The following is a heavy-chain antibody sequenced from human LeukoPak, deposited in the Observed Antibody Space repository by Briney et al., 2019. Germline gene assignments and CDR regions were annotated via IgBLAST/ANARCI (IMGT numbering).Heavy chain of an antibody. CDR1: GFTFSSCG. J-gene: IGHJ4*02. V-gene: IGHV3-30*18. D-gene: IGHD5-18*01. CDR3: AKDDPAMDLDY. CDR2: ISYDGSNK. Sequence: GGSLRLSCAASGFTFSSCGMHWVRQAPGKGLEWVAVISYDGSNKYYADSVKGRFTISRDNSKNTLYLQMNSLRAEDTAVYYCAKDDPAMDLDYWGQGTLATVSS.